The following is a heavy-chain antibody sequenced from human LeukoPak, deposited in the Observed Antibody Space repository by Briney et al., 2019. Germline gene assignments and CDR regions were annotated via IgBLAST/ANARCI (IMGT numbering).Heavy chain of an antibody. D-gene: IGHD6-19*01. CDR3: ARGSSGWYSVAY. V-gene: IGHV1-46*01. CDR1: GYTSTSYY. CDR2: INPSGGST. J-gene: IGHJ4*02. Sequence: ASVKVSCKAFGYTSTSYYMHWVRQAPGQGLEWMGIINPSGGSTSYAQKFQGRVTMTRDTSTSTVYMELSSLRSEDTAVYYCARGSSGWYSVAYWGQGTLVTVSS.